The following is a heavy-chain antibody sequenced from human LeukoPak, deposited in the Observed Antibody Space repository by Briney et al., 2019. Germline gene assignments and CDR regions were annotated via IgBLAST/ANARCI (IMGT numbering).Heavy chain of an antibody. V-gene: IGHV3-30-3*01. CDR3: ARRWLGTAFDI. CDR1: GFTFSSYA. Sequence: GGSLRLSCAASGFTFSSYAMHWARQAPGKGLEWVAVISYDGSNKYYADSVKGRFTISRDNSKNTLYLQMNSLRAEDTAVYYCARRWLGTAFDIWGQGTMVTVSS. J-gene: IGHJ3*02. D-gene: IGHD3-10*01. CDR2: ISYDGSNK.